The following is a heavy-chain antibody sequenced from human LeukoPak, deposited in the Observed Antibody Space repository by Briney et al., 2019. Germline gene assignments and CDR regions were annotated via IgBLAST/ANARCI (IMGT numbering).Heavy chain of an antibody. J-gene: IGHJ4*02. V-gene: IGHV4-4*02. CDR2: MYLDGRT. Sequence: SETLSLTCAVSGGSISSLNLWSWLRQPPGKGLEWVGEMYLDGRTNFHPSVRGRVTIFIDKPKNQLSLQLTSVTAADTAVYYCAGLEGRYSTDWFYFFDYWGQGALGTVSS. D-gene: IGHD6-19*01. CDR1: GGSISSLNL. CDR3: AGLEGRYSTDWFYFFDY.